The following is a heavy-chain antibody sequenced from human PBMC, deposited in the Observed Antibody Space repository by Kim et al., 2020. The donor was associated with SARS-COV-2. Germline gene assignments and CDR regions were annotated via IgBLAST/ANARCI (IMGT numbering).Heavy chain of an antibody. V-gene: IGHV3-30*01. J-gene: IGHJ6*02. D-gene: IGHD2-2*01. Sequence: KGRFTIARDNSRNTLYLQMNGLRAEDTAVYYCARDGYCSSTSCYGNGMDVWGQGTTVTVSS. CDR3: ARDGYCSSTSCYGNGMDV.